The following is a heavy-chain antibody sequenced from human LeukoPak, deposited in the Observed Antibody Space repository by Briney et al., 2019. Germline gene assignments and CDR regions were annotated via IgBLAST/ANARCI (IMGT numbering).Heavy chain of an antibody. CDR3: ATTPLRLAAAGYNWFDP. D-gene: IGHD6-13*01. J-gene: IGHJ5*02. CDR1: GYTLTELS. CDR2: FDPEDGET. V-gene: IGHV1-24*01. Sequence: GASVKVSCKASGYTLTELSMHWVRQAPGKGLEWMGGFDPEDGETIYAQKFQGRVTMTEDTSTDTAYMELSSLRSEDTAVYYCATTPLRLAAAGYNWFDPWGQGTLVTVSS.